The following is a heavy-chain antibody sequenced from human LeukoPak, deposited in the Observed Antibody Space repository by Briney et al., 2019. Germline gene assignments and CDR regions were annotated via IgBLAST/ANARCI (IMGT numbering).Heavy chain of an antibody. D-gene: IGHD3-3*01. V-gene: IGHV1-69*01. J-gene: IGHJ6*03. Sequence: SVKVSCKASGGTFSSYAISWVRQAPGQGLEWMGGIIPIFGTANYAQKFQGRVTITADESTSTAYMELSSLRSEDTAVYYCARSERITIFGVVTPHMDVWGKGTTVTVSS. CDR3: ARSERITIFGVVTPHMDV. CDR1: GGTFSSYA. CDR2: IIPIFGTA.